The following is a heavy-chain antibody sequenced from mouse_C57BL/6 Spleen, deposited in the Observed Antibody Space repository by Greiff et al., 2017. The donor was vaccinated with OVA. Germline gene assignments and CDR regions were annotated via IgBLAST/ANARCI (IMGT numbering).Heavy chain of an antibody. D-gene: IGHD1-1*01. CDR1: GFSLTSYG. J-gene: IGHJ4*01. CDR3: ARLTTVVASFYAMDY. V-gene: IGHV2-2*01. CDR2: IWSGGST. Sequence: VQLQQSGPGLVQPSQSLSITCTVSGFSLTSYGVHWVRQSPGKGLEWLGVIWSGGSTDYNAAFISRLSISKDNAKSPVFFKMNSLQADDTAIYYCARLTTVVASFYAMDYWGQGTSVTVSS.